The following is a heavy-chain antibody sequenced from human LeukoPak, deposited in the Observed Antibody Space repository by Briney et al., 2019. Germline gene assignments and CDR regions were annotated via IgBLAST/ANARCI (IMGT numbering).Heavy chain of an antibody. CDR1: GGSISSYY. Sequence: SETLSLTCTVSGGSISSYYWSWIRQPPGKGLEWIGYIYYSGSTNYNPSLKSRVTISVDTSKNQFSLKLSSVTAADTAVYYCARSDRDYCDRWGQGTLVTVSS. D-gene: IGHD3-22*01. J-gene: IGHJ4*02. CDR3: ARSDRDYCDR. CDR2: IYYSGST. V-gene: IGHV4-59*01.